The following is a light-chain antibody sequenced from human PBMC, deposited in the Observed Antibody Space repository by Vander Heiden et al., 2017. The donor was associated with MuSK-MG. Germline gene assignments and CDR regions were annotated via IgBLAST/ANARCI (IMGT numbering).Light chain of an antibody. CDR1: QDIINY. Sequence: DIHMTQSPSSLSASVGDRVTITCRASQDIINYLNWYQQKPGNAPKLLIHRASNLHTGVPSRFTGSGCGTDFTFIISSRQPEDIAAYYCQQHYYLHPLTFGGGTKVEIK. CDR3: QQHYYLHPLT. CDR2: RAS. J-gene: IGKJ4*01. V-gene: IGKV1-33*01.